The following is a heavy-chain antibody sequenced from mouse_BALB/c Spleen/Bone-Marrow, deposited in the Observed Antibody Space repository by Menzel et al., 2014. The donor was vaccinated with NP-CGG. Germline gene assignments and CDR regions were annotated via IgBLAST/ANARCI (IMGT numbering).Heavy chain of an antibody. CDR2: ISSGSSTI. CDR3: TRGGNWEDFDY. Sequence: EVQLVESGGGLVQPGGSRKLSCAASGFTFSSFGMHWVRQAPERGLEWVAYISSGSSTIFYADTVKGRFTISRDNPKNXXXXXXTSLRSEDTAMYYCTRGGNWEDFDYWGQGTTLTVSS. J-gene: IGHJ2*01. V-gene: IGHV5-17*02. D-gene: IGHD4-1*01. CDR1: GFTFSSFG.